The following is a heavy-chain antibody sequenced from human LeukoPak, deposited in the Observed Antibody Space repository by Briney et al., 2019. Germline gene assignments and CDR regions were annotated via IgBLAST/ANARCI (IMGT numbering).Heavy chain of an antibody. V-gene: IGHV3-49*04. J-gene: IGHJ4*02. CDR3: METGYTSGYGN. CDR1: GFTFGDYS. D-gene: IGHD5-18*01. CDR2: IRSRTYGGTT. Sequence: GGSLRLSCTASGFTFGDYSMNWVRQAPGKGLEWVGFIRSRTYGGTTEYAASVKGRFTISRDDSKSIAYLQMNSLKTEDTAVYYCMETGYTSGYGNWGQGTLVTVSS.